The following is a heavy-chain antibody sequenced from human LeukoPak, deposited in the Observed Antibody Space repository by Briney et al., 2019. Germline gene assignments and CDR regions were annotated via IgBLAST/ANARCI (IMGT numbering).Heavy chain of an antibody. V-gene: IGHV3-7*01. D-gene: IGHD3-3*01. CDR1: GFTFSSYW. CDR3: ARDGVRFLEWLSDY. Sequence: GGSLRLSCAASGFTFSSYWMSWVRQAPGKGLEWVANIKQDGSEKYYVDSVKGRFTIPRDNAKNSLYLQMNSLRAEDTAVYYCARDGVRFLEWLSDYWGQGTLVTVSS. J-gene: IGHJ4*02. CDR2: IKQDGSEK.